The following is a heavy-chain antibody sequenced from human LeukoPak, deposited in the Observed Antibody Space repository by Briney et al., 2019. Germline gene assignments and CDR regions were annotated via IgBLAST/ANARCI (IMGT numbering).Heavy chain of an antibody. CDR2: ISGYNGNT. Sequence: ASVKVSCKASGYTFTNYDMSWVRQAPGKGLEWMGWISGYNGNTNYAQKFKGRFTMTTATSTSTAYMELKSLKTDDTAVYYRARAETTGWFYFDYWGQGTLVTVSS. V-gene: IGHV1-18*01. CDR3: ARAETTGWFYFDY. J-gene: IGHJ4*02. D-gene: IGHD6-19*01. CDR1: GYTFTNYD.